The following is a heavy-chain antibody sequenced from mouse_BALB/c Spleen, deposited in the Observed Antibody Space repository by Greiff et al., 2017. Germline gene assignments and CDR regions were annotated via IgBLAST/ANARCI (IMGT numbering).Heavy chain of an antibody. D-gene: IGHD1-1*02. J-gene: IGHJ4*01. CDR3: ARPTLWSTRAMDY. Sequence: EVQLVESGGGLVKPGGSLKLSCAASGFTFSDYYMYWVRQTPEKGLEWVATISDGGSYTYYPDSVKARFTISRDNAKNNLYLQMSSLKSDDTAMYYCARPTLWSTRAMDYWGQGTSVTVSS. CDR2: ISDGGSYT. CDR1: GFTFSDYY. V-gene: IGHV5-4*02.